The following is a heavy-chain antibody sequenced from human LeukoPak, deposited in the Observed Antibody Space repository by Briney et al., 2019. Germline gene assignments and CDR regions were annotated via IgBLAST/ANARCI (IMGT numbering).Heavy chain of an antibody. CDR1: GFTVSSSY. V-gene: IGHV3-53*01. CDR2: IYSGGST. CDR3: ARGLSGSYHYFDY. J-gene: IGHJ4*02. D-gene: IGHD1-26*01. Sequence: GGSLRLSCAVSGFTVSSSYMSWVRQAPGKGLEWVSVIYSGGSTYYADSVKGRFTISRDNSKNTLYLQVNSLRAEDTAVYYCARGLSGSYHYFDYWGQGTLVTVSS.